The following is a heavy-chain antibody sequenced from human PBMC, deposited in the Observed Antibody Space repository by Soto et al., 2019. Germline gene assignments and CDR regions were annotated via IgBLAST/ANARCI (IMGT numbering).Heavy chain of an antibody. CDR3: VKEGSCWYSRGSFVF. D-gene: IGHD6-19*01. V-gene: IGHV3-23*01. CDR2: ISVTGGSA. CDR1: GLTFSNYA. Sequence: EVQLLESGGGLVQPGGSLRLSCAASGLTFSNYAMNWVRQAPWKGLEWVSVISVTGGSAYYADSVKGRFTISRDTSKKTLDLQMNSLRGEDTAIYYCVKEGSCWYSRGSFVFLGRGPMVTVSS. J-gene: IGHJ3*01.